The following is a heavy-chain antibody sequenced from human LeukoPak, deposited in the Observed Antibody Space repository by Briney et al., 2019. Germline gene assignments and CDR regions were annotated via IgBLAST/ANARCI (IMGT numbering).Heavy chain of an antibody. Sequence: GGSLGLSCAASGFTVSSNYMSWVRQAPGKGLEWVSVIYSGGSTYYADSVKGRFTISRDNSKNTLYLQMNSLRAEDTAVYYCAREAAAGNFFDYWGQGTLVTVSS. D-gene: IGHD6-13*01. CDR1: GFTVSSNY. CDR3: AREAAAGNFFDY. CDR2: IYSGGST. J-gene: IGHJ4*02. V-gene: IGHV3-66*01.